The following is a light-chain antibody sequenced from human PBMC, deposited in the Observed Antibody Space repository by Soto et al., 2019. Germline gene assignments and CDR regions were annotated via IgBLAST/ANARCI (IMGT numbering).Light chain of an antibody. Sequence: QSPLPQPPSVPGPPGQPITFSCPGTTSDVGIVSWYQHHPGKAPKLMIHEVTKRPSGVSDRFSGSKSGNSASLTISGLQAEDEADYFCCSFGGSGYVFGTGTKVTVL. CDR1: TSDVGI. CDR2: EVT. J-gene: IGLJ1*01. CDR3: CSFGGSGYV. V-gene: IGLV2-23*02.